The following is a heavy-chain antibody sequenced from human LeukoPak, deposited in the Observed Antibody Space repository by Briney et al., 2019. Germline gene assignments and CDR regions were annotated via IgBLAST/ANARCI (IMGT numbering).Heavy chain of an antibody. Sequence: IPSETLSLTCTVSGDSISSYYWSWIRQPPGKGLECIGYFYYSGSTNYNPSLKSRVTISVDTSKNQFSLKLSSVTAADTAVYYCARGGIAVPGMRYYFDYWGQGTLVTVSS. CDR1: GDSISSYY. V-gene: IGHV4-59*01. D-gene: IGHD6-19*01. J-gene: IGHJ4*02. CDR2: FYYSGST. CDR3: ARGGIAVPGMRYYFDY.